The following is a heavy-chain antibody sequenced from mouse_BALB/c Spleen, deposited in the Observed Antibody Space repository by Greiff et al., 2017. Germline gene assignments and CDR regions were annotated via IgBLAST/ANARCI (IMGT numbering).Heavy chain of an antibody. J-gene: IGHJ1*01. Sequence: EVHLVESGGGLVKPGGSLKLSCAASGFTFSSYAMSWVRQTPEKRLEWVASISSGGSTYYSARVKGRITISRDNARNILYLQMSSLKSEDTAMYYCARDGSYGYFDVWGAGTTVTVSS. CDR3: ARDGSYGYFDV. CDR2: ISSGGST. V-gene: IGHV5-6-5*01. D-gene: IGHD4-1*01. CDR1: GFTFSSYA.